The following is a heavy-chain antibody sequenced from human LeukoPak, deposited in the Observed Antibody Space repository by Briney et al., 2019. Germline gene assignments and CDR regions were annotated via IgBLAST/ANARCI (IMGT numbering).Heavy chain of an antibody. D-gene: IGHD3-22*01. Sequence: PAGGSLRLSCAASGFNFSSYWMSWVRQAPGKGLEWVANIKQDGSEKYYVDSVKGRFTISRDNAKNSLYLQMNSLRAEDTAVYYCARRHISSYAGVVVIMDYYGMDVWGQGATVTVSS. J-gene: IGHJ6*02. CDR1: GFNFSSYW. CDR3: ARRHISSYAGVVVIMDYYGMDV. CDR2: IKQDGSEK. V-gene: IGHV3-7*01.